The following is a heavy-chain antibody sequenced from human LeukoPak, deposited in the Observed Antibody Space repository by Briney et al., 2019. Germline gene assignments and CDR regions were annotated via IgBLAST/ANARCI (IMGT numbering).Heavy chain of an antibody. CDR2: ISSSSSYI. CDR1: GFTFSSYS. CDR3: ASGDYDFWSGYYTDLWYYYYMDV. Sequence: PGGSLRLSCAASGFTFSSYSMNWVRQAPGKGLEWVSSISSSSSYIYYADSVKGRFTISRDNAKNSLYLQMNSLRAEDTAVYYCASGDYDFWSGYYTDLWYYYYMDVWGKGTTVTVSS. D-gene: IGHD3-3*01. J-gene: IGHJ6*03. V-gene: IGHV3-21*01.